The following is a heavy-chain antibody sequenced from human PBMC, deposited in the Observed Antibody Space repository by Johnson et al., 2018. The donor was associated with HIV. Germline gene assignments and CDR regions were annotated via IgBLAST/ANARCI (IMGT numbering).Heavy chain of an antibody. Sequence: EVQLVESGGGLIQPGRSLRLSCAASGFTFDDFAMHWVRQAPGKGLEWVSRISWNGGSIDYADSVKGRLTISRDNAKNSLYLQMNSLRPEDTALYYCPKDKWGGHNLHAIDIWGQGTMVTVSS. V-gene: IGHV3-9*01. J-gene: IGHJ3*02. CDR2: ISWNGGSI. CDR1: GFTFDDFA. CDR3: PKDKWGGHNLHAIDI. D-gene: IGHD5-24*01.